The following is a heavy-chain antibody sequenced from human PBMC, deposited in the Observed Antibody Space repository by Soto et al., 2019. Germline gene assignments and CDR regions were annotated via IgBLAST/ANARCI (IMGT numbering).Heavy chain of an antibody. D-gene: IGHD6-6*01. CDR2: ISSSSSYI. J-gene: IGHJ5*02. CDR3: ARDEYSSSSRWFDP. Sequence: PVGSLRLSCAASGFTFSSYSMNWVRQAPGKGLEWVSSISSSSSYIYYADSVKGRFTISRDNAKNSLYLQMNSLRAEDTAVYYCARDEYSSSSRWFDPWGQGTLVTVSS. V-gene: IGHV3-21*01. CDR1: GFTFSSYS.